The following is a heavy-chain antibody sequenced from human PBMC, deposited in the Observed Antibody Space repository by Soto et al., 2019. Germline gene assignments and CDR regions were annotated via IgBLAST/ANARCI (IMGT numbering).Heavy chain of an antibody. D-gene: IGHD3-22*01. J-gene: IGHJ3*02. CDR2: RSYDGSNK. Sequence: QVQLVESGGGVVQPGRSLRLSCAASGFTLSSYTMHWVRQAPGKGLEWVAVRSYDGSNKYYADSVKGRFTISRDNSKNTLYLQMNSLRAEDTAVYYCARLGESVYYYDSSGHAFDIWGQGTMVTVSS. V-gene: IGHV3-30-3*01. CDR1: GFTLSSYT. CDR3: ARLGESVYYYDSSGHAFDI.